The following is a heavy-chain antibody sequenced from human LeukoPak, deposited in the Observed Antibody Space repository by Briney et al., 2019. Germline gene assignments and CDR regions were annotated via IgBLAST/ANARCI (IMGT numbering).Heavy chain of an antibody. J-gene: IGHJ4*02. V-gene: IGHV3-7*01. CDR1: GFTFSSYW. CDR2: IRQDGSEK. Sequence: GGSLRLSCAASGFTFSSYWTTWVRQTPGKGLEWVANIRQDGSEKYYWDSVKGRFTISRDNAKNSVYLQMNSLRAEDTAVYYCTRDTGGSGSYPDYWGQGTLVTVSS. D-gene: IGHD1-26*01. CDR3: TRDTGGSGSYPDY.